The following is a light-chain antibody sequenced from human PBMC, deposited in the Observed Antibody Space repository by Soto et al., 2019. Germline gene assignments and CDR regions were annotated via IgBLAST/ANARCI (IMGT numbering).Light chain of an antibody. Sequence: DIQMTQSPSSLSASVGDRVTITSRASQGISNYLAWYQQKPGKVPKLLIYDASTLQSGVPSRLSGSGSGKDFTLTISSLQPEDVATYYCQKYNSAPPTFGQGTKVEIK. V-gene: IGKV1-27*01. J-gene: IGKJ1*01. CDR1: QGISNY. CDR2: DAS. CDR3: QKYNSAPPT.